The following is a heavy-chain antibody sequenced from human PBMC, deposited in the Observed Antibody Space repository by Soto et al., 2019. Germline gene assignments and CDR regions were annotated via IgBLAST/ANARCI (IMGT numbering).Heavy chain of an antibody. V-gene: IGHV4-31*03. CDR1: GGSISSGGYY. CDR3: AGDYRLLLDV. J-gene: IGHJ6*02. D-gene: IGHD3-16*02. Sequence: QVQLQESGPGLVKPSQTPSLTCTVSGGSISSGGYYWSWIRQYPGKGLEWIGYIYYRRSTYYNPSLKSRVTISVDTAKNQFSLKLSSVTAADTAVYYCAGDYRLLLDVWGQGTTVTVSS. CDR2: IYYRRST.